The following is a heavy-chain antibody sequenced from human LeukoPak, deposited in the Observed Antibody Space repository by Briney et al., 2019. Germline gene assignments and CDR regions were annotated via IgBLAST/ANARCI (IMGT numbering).Heavy chain of an antibody. J-gene: IGHJ5*02. V-gene: IGHV4-4*07. CDR3: ARVNHCSGGSCYDNWFDP. CDR1: GGSISSYY. D-gene: IGHD2-15*01. CDR2: IYSTGST. Sequence: SETLSLTCTVSGGSISSYYWSWIRQPAGKGLEWIGRIYSTGSTNYNPSLKSRVTMSVDTSKNQFSLRLRSVTAADTAVYYCARVNHCSGGSCYDNWFDPWGQGTLVTVSS.